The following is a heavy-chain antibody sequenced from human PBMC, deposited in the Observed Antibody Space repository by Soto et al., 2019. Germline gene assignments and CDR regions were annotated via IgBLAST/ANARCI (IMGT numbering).Heavy chain of an antibody. CDR3: SRDVVVGAKALNY. CDR1: GFTFSRYW. V-gene: IGHV3-7*01. D-gene: IGHD2-15*01. J-gene: IGHJ4*02. CDR2: IKEDGSEK. Sequence: EVQLVESGGGLVQPGGSLRLSGAAPGFTFSRYWMPWVAQAPGKGREWVANIKEDGSEKHYVDSARGRFTISRDNAKNSLYLQMNSLRVEDTAVYFCSRDVVVGAKALNYWGQGTLVTVSS.